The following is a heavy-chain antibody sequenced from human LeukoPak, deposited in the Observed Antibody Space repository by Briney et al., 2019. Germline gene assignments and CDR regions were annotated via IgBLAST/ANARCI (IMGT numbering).Heavy chain of an antibody. CDR3: ARDTKGDAAFDI. CDR2: ISYDGSNK. J-gene: IGHJ3*02. Sequence: GGSLRLSCAASGFTFSSYGVHWVRQAPGKGLEWVAVISYDGSNKYYADSVKGRFTISRDNSKNTLYLQMNSLRSEDTAVYYCARDTKGDAAFDIWGQGTMVTVSS. D-gene: IGHD1-26*01. CDR1: GFTFSSYG. V-gene: IGHV3-30*03.